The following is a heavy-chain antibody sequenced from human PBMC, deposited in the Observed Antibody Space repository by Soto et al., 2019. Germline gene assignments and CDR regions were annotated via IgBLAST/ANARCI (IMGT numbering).Heavy chain of an antibody. CDR2: ISSSSSTI. V-gene: IGHV3-48*02. J-gene: IGHJ6*02. CDR3: ARDFGDIVVVPAADSEGYYYYYGMDV. D-gene: IGHD2-2*01. CDR1: GFTFSSYS. Sequence: EVQLVESGGGLVQPGGSLRLSCAASGFTFSSYSMNWVRQAPGKGLEWVSYISSSSSTIYYADSVKGRFTISRDNAKNSVYLQMISLRDEDTAVYYCARDFGDIVVVPAADSEGYYYYYGMDVWGQGTTVTVSS.